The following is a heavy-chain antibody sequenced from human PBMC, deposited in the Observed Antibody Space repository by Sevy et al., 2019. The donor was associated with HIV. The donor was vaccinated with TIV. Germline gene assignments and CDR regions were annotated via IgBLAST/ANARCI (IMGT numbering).Heavy chain of an antibody. CDR3: AKARSDFWSGYHYFDS. CDR2: IRYDGSNK. V-gene: IGHV3-30*02. CDR1: GFTFSSYG. J-gene: IGHJ4*02. Sequence: GGSLRLSCAASGFTFSSYGMHWVRQAPGKGLEWVAFIRYDGSNKYYADSVKGRFTISRDNSKNTLYLQMYSLRAEDTAVYYCAKARSDFWSGYHYFDSWGQGTLVTVSS. D-gene: IGHD3-3*01.